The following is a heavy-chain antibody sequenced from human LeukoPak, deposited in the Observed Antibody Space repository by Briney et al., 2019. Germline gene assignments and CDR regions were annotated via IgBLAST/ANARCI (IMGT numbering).Heavy chain of an antibody. V-gene: IGHV1-69*06. D-gene: IGHD7-27*01. Sequence: GASVKVSCKASGGTLSSYAISWVRQAPGHGLEWMGGIIPIFGTANYAQQFQGRVTITADKSTSTAYMELSSLRSEDTAVYYCAYLGLASYYFDYWGQGTLVTVSS. CDR3: AYLGLASYYFDY. CDR1: GGTLSSYA. CDR2: IIPIFGTA. J-gene: IGHJ4*02.